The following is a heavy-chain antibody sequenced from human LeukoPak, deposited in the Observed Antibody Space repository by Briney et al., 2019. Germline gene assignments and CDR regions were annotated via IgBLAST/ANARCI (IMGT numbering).Heavy chain of an antibody. Sequence: GGSLRLSCAASGFTFSSYWMSWVRQAPGKGLEGVADINQDGSEKYYVDSLKGRFTHPRGNAKNSRYLEMNRLRAEDTAVYYWARAGYYLPFDYWGQGTLVTVSS. CDR1: GFTFSSYW. D-gene: IGHD3-22*01. V-gene: IGHV3-7*01. J-gene: IGHJ4*02. CDR2: INQDGSEK. CDR3: ARAGYYLPFDY.